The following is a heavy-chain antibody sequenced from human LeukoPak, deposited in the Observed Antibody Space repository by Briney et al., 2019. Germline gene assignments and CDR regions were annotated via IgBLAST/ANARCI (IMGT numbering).Heavy chain of an antibody. CDR3: ARGPLGGGIVVVKQGTTDYGMDV. CDR2: IWYDGSNK. Sequence: PGGSLRLSCAASGFTFSSYGMHWGRQAPGKGLERGSVIWYDGSNKYYADSVKSRFTISRDTSKNTLYLQMNSLRAEDTAVYYCARGPLGGGIVVVKQGTTDYGMDVWGRGTTVSVSS. V-gene: IGHV3-33*01. J-gene: IGHJ6*02. CDR1: GFTFSSYG. D-gene: IGHD3-22*01.